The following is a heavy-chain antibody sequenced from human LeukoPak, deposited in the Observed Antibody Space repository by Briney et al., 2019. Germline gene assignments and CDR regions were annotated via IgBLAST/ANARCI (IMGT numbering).Heavy chain of an antibody. V-gene: IGHV3-48*01. Sequence: GGSLRLSCAASGFTFSSYSMNWVRQAPGKGLEWVSYISSSSSTIYYADSVKGRFTISRDNAKNSLYLQMNSLRAEDTAVYYCARDGAYDFWSGTYWYFDLWGRGTLVTVSS. CDR3: ARDGAYDFWSGTYWYFDL. CDR1: GFTFSSYS. CDR2: ISSSSSTI. D-gene: IGHD3-3*01. J-gene: IGHJ2*01.